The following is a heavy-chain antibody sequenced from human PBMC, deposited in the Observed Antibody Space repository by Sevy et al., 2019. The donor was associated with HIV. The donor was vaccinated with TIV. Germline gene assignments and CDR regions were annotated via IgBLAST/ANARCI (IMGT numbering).Heavy chain of an antibody. V-gene: IGHV3-30*18. Sequence: GGSLRLSCAASGFTFSSYGMHWVRQAPGKGLEWVAVISYDGSNKYYADSVKGRFTISRDNSKNTLYLQMNSLRAEDTPVYYCAKDLRPQLARNYYYYYGMDVWGQGTTVTVSS. CDR2: ISYDGSNK. CDR1: GFTFSSYG. J-gene: IGHJ6*02. D-gene: IGHD6-6*01. CDR3: AKDLRPQLARNYYYYYGMDV.